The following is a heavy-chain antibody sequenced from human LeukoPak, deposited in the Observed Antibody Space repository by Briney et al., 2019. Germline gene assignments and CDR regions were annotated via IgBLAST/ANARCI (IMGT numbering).Heavy chain of an antibody. D-gene: IGHD3-3*01. CDR1: GFTFSSYG. V-gene: IGHV3-30*02. J-gene: IGHJ5*02. Sequence: GGSLRLSCAASGFTFSSYGMHWVRQAPGKGLEWVAFIRCDGSNKFYADSVKGRFTISRDNSKNTLYLQMNSLRAEDTAVYYCASAKHYDFWSGNKSGFDPWGQGTLVTVSS. CDR2: IRCDGSNK. CDR3: ASAKHYDFWSGNKSGFDP.